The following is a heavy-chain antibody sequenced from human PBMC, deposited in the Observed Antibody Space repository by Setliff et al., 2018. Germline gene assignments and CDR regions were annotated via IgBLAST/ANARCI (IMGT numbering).Heavy chain of an antibody. CDR2: IYHGGTT. D-gene: IGHD3-10*01. CDR3: ARHSSWGTVTDRLHYNFFDC. J-gene: IGHJ4*02. V-gene: IGHV4-38-2*01. CDR1: GYSIRNGYY. Sequence: KPSETLSLTCGVSGYSIRNGYYWAWIRQPPGKGLEWIGSIYHGGTTYYSPSLKTRVTMSVDPSKNQFSLHLSSVTAADTAIYYCARHSSWGTVTDRLHYNFFDCWGQGTLVTVSS.